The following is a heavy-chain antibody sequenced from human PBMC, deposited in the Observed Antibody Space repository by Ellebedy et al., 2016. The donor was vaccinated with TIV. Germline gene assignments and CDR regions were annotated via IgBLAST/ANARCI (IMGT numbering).Heavy chain of an antibody. CDR2: INSDGSST. V-gene: IGHV3-74*01. J-gene: IGHJ6*02. CDR1: GFTFSSYW. D-gene: IGHD2-2*03. Sequence: GGSLRLXXAASGFTFSSYWMHWVRQAPGKGLEWVSRINSDGSSTSYADSVKGRFTISRDNAKNTLYLQMNSLRAEDTAVYYCVGEWMRGMDVWGQGTTVTVSS. CDR3: VGEWMRGMDV.